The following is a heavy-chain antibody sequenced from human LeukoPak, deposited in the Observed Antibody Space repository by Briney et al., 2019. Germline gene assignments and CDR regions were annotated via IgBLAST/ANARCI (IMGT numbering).Heavy chain of an antibody. CDR3: TTEPLVVGATAHFDY. CDR2: ISYDGSNK. J-gene: IGHJ4*02. Sequence: GGSLRLSCAASGFTFSSYGMHWVRQAPGKGLEWVAVISYDGSNKYYADSVKGRFTISRDNSKNTLYLQMNSLKTEDTAVYYCTTEPLVVGATAHFDYWGQGTLVTVSS. V-gene: IGHV3-30*03. CDR1: GFTFSSYG. D-gene: IGHD1-26*01.